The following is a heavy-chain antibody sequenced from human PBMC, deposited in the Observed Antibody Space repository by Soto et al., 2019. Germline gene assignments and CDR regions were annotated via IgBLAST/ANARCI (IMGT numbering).Heavy chain of an antibody. CDR2: INHSGST. Sequence: SETLSLTCAVYGGSFSGYYWSWIRQPPGKGLEWIGEINHSGSTNYNPSLKSRVTISVDTSKNQFSLKLSSVTAADTAVYYCARTNHHDSSGYWPPKEAYYFDYWGQGTLVTVSS. J-gene: IGHJ4*02. CDR1: GGSFSGYY. V-gene: IGHV4-34*01. D-gene: IGHD3-22*01. CDR3: ARTNHHDSSGYWPPKEAYYFDY.